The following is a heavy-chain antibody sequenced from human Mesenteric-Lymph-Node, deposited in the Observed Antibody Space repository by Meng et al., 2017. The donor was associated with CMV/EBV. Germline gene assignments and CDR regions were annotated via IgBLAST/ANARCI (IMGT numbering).Heavy chain of an antibody. CDR2: INSDGSST. V-gene: IGHV3-74*01. CDR3: AKGAQTYDYVWGSYYD. CDR1: GFTFSSYW. J-gene: IGHJ4*02. Sequence: GESLKISCAASGFTFSSYWMHWVRQAPGKGLVWVSRINSDGSSTSYADSVKGRFTISRDNSKNTLYLQMNSLRAEDTAVYYCAKGAQTYDYVWGSYYDWGQGTLVTVSS. D-gene: IGHD3-16*01.